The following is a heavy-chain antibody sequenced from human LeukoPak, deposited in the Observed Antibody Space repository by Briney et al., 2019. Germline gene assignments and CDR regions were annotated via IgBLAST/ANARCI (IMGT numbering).Heavy chain of an antibody. CDR1: GFPFDDYG. D-gene: IGHD6-13*01. V-gene: IGHV3-23*01. CDR3: AKGYSSSWYGDAFDI. Sequence: GGSLRLSCAASGFPFDDYGMSWVRQAPGKGLEWVSAISGSGGSTYYADSVKGRFTISRDNSKNTLYLQMNSLRAEDTAVYYCAKGYSSSWYGDAFDIWGQGTMVTVSS. J-gene: IGHJ3*02. CDR2: ISGSGGST.